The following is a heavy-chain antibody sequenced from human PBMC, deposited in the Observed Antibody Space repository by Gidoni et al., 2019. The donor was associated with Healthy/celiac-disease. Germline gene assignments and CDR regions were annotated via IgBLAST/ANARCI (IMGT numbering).Heavy chain of an antibody. CDR1: GFTFRSYG. CDR3: AKDPYSYGLNWFDP. CDR2: ISYDGSNK. D-gene: IGHD5-18*01. J-gene: IGHJ5*02. Sequence: QVQLVESGGGVVQPGRSLILSCSASGFTFRSYGMHWVRQAPGKGLEWVAVISYDGSNKYYADSVKGRFTISRDNSKNTLYLQMNSLRAEDTAVYYCAKDPYSYGLNWFDPWGQGTLVTVSS. V-gene: IGHV3-30*18.